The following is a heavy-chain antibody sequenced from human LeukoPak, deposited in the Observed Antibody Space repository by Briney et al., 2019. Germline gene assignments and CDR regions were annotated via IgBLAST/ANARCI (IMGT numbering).Heavy chain of an antibody. Sequence: PWETLSLTCTVSGGSISSYYWSWIRQPPGKGLEWIGYIYYSGSTNYNPSLKSRVTISVDTSKNQFSLKLSSVTAADTAVYYCASAIAAAGSFDYWGQGTLVTVSS. D-gene: IGHD6-13*01. CDR2: IYYSGST. J-gene: IGHJ4*02. CDR1: GGSISSYY. CDR3: ASAIAAAGSFDY. V-gene: IGHV4-59*08.